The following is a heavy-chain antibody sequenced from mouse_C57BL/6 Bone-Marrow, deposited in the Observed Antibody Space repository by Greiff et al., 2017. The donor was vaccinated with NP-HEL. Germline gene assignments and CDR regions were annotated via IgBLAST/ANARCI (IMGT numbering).Heavy chain of an antibody. D-gene: IGHD1-1*01. J-gene: IGHJ4*01. CDR2: IYPGSGST. CDR3: AREGYYYGSSGGVFYAMDY. V-gene: IGHV1-55*01. CDR1: GYTFTSYW. Sequence: VQLQQPGAELVKPGASVKMSCKASGYTFTSYWITWVKQRPGQGLEWIGDIYPGSGSTNYNEKFKSKATLTVDTSSSTAYMQLSSLTSEDSAVYYCAREGYYYGSSGGVFYAMDYWGQGTSVTVSS.